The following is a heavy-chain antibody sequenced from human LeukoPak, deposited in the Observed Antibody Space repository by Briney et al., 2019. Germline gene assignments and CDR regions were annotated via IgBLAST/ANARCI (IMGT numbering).Heavy chain of an antibody. V-gene: IGHV3-23*01. CDR3: AKVRAVAGDFDY. D-gene: IGHD6-19*01. J-gene: IGHJ4*02. Sequence: GGSLRLSCAASGFTFSSYAMSWVRQAPGKGPEWVSAISGSGGSTYYADSVKGRFTISRDNSKNTLYLQMNSLRAEDTAVYYCAKVRAVAGDFDYWGQGTLVTVSS. CDR1: GFTFSSYA. CDR2: ISGSGGST.